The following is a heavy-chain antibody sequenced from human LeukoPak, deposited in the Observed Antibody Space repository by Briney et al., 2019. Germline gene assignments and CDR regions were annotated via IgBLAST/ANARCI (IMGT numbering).Heavy chain of an antibody. V-gene: IGHV3-7*01. CDR3: ARDHVGYYYGSGSYYADY. CDR1: GFTFSDFW. Sequence: GGSLRLSCAASGFTFSDFWVEWFRQAPGKGLEWVANINKDGSDKYYMDSVTGRFSISRDNAKNSLSLQMNSLRAEDTAVYYCARDHVGYYYGSGSYYADYWGQGTLVTVSS. CDR2: INKDGSDK. J-gene: IGHJ4*02. D-gene: IGHD3-10*01.